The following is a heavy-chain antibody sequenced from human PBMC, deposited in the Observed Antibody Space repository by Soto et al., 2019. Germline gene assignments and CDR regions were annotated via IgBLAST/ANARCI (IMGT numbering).Heavy chain of an antibody. CDR2: ISGSGGST. J-gene: IGHJ3*02. CDR1: GFTFSSYA. D-gene: IGHD2-15*01. V-gene: IGHV3-23*01. Sequence: EVQLLESGGGLVQPGGSLRLSCAASGFTFSSYAMSWVRQAPGKGLEWVSAISGSGGSTYYADSVKGRFTISRDNSKNTLYLQMNSLRAEDTAVYYCAKVSRIVVVVAAIDAFDIWGQGTMVTVSS. CDR3: AKVSRIVVVVAAIDAFDI.